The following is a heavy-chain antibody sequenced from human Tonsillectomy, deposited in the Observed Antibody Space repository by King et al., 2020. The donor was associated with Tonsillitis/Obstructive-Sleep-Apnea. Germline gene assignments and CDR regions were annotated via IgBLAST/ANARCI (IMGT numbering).Heavy chain of an antibody. CDR1: GGSISGYY. CDR3: AREEGYCSGGSCYLDAFDI. CDR2: IYYSGST. D-gene: IGHD2-15*01. V-gene: IGHV4-59*01. J-gene: IGHJ3*02. Sequence: VQLQESGPGLVKPSETLSLTCTVSGGSISGYYWSWIRQPPGKGLEWIGYIYYSGSTNYNPSLKSRVTISVDTSKNQFSLKLSSVTAADTAVYYCAREEGYCSGGSCYLDAFDIWGQGTMVTVSS.